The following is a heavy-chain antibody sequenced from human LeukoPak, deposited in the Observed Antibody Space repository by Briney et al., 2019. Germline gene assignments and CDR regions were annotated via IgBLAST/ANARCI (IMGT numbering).Heavy chain of an antibody. D-gene: IGHD6-19*01. CDR1: GFTFSGYI. J-gene: IGHJ4*02. CDR2: IGTSGNPI. Sequence: GGSLRLSCAASGFTFSGYIMNWVRQAPGKGLEWVSFIGTSGNPIYYADSVKGRFTVSRDNAKNSLYLQMNSLRAEDTAAYYCARDQWLDYWGQGTLVTVSS. CDR3: ARDQWLDY. V-gene: IGHV3-48*01.